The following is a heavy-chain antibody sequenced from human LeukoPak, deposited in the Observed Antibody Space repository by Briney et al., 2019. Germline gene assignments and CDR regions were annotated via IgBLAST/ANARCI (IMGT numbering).Heavy chain of an antibody. J-gene: IGHJ3*02. D-gene: IGHD4-17*01. CDR3: ARVGSADYGDYRGAFDI. CDR1: GYTFTSYG. V-gene: IGHV1-18*04. Sequence: ASVTVSCKASGYTFTSYGMSWVRQAPGKGLEWMGWISAYNGNTNYAQKLKGRVTMTTDTSTSTAYMELRSLRSDDTAVYYCARVGSADYGDYRGAFDIWGQGTMVTVSS. CDR2: ISAYNGNT.